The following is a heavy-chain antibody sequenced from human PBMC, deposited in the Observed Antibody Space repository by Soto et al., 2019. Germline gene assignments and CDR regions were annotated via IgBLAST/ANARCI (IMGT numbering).Heavy chain of an antibody. CDR3: ASTGSNCGGDCPPGWFDP. CDR1: GGSISSGGYY. CDR2: IYYSGST. D-gene: IGHD2-21*02. V-gene: IGHV4-31*03. J-gene: IGHJ5*02. Sequence: SETLSLTCTVAGGSISSGGYYWSWIRQHPGKGLEWIGYIYYSGSTYYNPSLKSRVTISVDTSKNQFSLKLSSVTAADTAVYYCASTGSNCGGDCPPGWFDPWGQGTLVTVSS.